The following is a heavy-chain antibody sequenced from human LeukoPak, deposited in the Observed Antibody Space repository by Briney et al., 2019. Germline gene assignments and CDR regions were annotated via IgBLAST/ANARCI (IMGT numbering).Heavy chain of an antibody. CDR1: GGTFSSYA. CDR2: IIPFFGTA. CDR3: AGSDRPYYYDSSGNPDY. V-gene: IGHV1-69*13. J-gene: IGHJ4*02. D-gene: IGHD3-22*01. Sequence: ASVKVSCKASGGTFSSYAISWVRQAPGQGLEWMGGIIPFFGTANYAQKFQGRVTITADESTSTAYMELSSLRSEDTAVYYCAGSDRPYYYDSSGNPDYWGQGTLVTVSS.